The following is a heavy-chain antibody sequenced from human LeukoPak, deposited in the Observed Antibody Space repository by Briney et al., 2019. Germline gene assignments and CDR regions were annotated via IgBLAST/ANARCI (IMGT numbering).Heavy chain of an antibody. V-gene: IGHV1-24*01. CDR3: ATVATSYYDGSGFEGYFDY. J-gene: IGHJ4*02. D-gene: IGHD3-22*01. CDR2: FDPEDGET. CDR1: GYTLTDLS. Sequence: GASVKVSCKVSGYTLTDLSMHWVRQAPGKGLEWMGGFDPEDGETFNAQKFQGRVTVTEDTSTDTAYMELSSLRSEDTAVYYCATVATSYYDGSGFEGYFDYWGQGTLVTVSS.